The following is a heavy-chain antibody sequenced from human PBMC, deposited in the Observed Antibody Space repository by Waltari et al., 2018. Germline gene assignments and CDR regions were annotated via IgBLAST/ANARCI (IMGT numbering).Heavy chain of an antibody. CDR3: ARDRNMGYNYGHPHGS. CDR1: VYSFSAYV. J-gene: IGHJ5*02. CDR2: ISPYNGNT. Sequence: QVQLVQSGPEVKKPGASVRVSCTTHVYSFSAYVLNWGRQATGQGLEWMGWISPYNGNTYYTQKFQGRITMTTDTVTGTAYVELRSLTSDDTAMYFCARDRNMGYNYGHPHGSWGQGTLVTVSS. D-gene: IGHD5-18*01. V-gene: IGHV1-18*01.